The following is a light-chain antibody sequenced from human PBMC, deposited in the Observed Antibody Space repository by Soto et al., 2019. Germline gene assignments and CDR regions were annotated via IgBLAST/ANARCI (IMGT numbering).Light chain of an antibody. CDR1: QSVGSY. CDR2: DAS. Sequence: EIVLTQSPATLSLSPRERVTLSCRASQSVGSYLAWYQQQLGQAPRLLIYDASNRATGIPARFSGSGSGTDFTLTISRLEPEDFAVYYCQQRSNWPLTFGQGNKVELK. V-gene: IGKV3-11*01. CDR3: QQRSNWPLT. J-gene: IGKJ1*01.